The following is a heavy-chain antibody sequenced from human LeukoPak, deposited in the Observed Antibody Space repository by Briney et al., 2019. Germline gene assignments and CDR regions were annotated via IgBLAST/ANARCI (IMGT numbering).Heavy chain of an antibody. CDR2: IYYSGSN. D-gene: IGHD3-22*01. Sequence: WETLSLTCTVSGGSISIYCRSWVRQPPGKGLEWLGYIYYSGSNNYNPPRKTRVPISVDTSKNQFSLELSSVTAPDTAVYYCARVLKAYYYDSSGPFDYWGQGTLVTVSS. J-gene: IGHJ4*02. CDR3: ARVLKAYYYDSSGPFDY. V-gene: IGHV4-59*01. CDR1: GGSISIYC.